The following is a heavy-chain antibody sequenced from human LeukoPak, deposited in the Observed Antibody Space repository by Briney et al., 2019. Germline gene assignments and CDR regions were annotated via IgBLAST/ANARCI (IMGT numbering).Heavy chain of an antibody. Sequence: PSETLSLTCSVSGGSINNYYWSWIRQPPGKGLEWIAYIYYSGSTNYNPSLKSRVTISVDTSKNQFSLKLSAVTAADTAVYYCARHLIRGYSYGTTPLLGYWGQGTLVTVSS. CDR3: ARHLIRGYSYGTTPLLGY. CDR2: IYYSGST. J-gene: IGHJ4*02. D-gene: IGHD5-18*01. CDR1: GGSINNYY. V-gene: IGHV4-59*08.